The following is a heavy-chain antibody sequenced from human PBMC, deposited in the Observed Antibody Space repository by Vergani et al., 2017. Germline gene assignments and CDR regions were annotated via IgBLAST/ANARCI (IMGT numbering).Heavy chain of an antibody. CDR2: ICHTEDT. Sequence: QAQLQQWGAGLLKPSETLSLTCAIYGGSFNDYWWTWIRQPPGKGLEWIGEICHTEDTKYSPSLKSRVTVSVDESRNLFSLRLNSVTAADTAVYYCATIGYRRWGYYFDYWGQGILVTVSS. V-gene: IGHV4-34*01. J-gene: IGHJ4*02. D-gene: IGHD2-2*02. CDR1: GGSFNDYW. CDR3: ATIGYRRWGYYFDY.